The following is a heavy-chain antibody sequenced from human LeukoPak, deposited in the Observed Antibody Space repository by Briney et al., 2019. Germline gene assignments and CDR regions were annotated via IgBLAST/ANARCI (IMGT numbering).Heavy chain of an antibody. D-gene: IGHD5-18*01. CDR3: AKDKGQLMYYFDY. CDR2: ISGSGGST. CDR1: GFTFSSYA. Sequence: GGSLRLSCAASGFTFSSYAMSWVRQAPGKGLESVSAISGSGGSTYYADSVKGRFTISRDNSKNTLYLQMNSLRAEDTAVYYCAKDKGQLMYYFDYWGQGTLVTVSS. V-gene: IGHV3-23*01. J-gene: IGHJ4*02.